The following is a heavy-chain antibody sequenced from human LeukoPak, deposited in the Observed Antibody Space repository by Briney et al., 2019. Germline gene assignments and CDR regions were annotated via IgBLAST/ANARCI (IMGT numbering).Heavy chain of an antibody. CDR3: ARGPEQWLVPGGFDY. CDR2: INPIFAST. Sequence: SVKVSCKASGGTFSSYAISWVRQAPGQGLEWMGGINPIFASTNYAQKLQGRVTITADESTNTAYMELSSLRSADTAVYYCARGPEQWLVPGGFDYWGQGTLVTVSS. J-gene: IGHJ4*02. V-gene: IGHV1-69*01. CDR1: GGTFSSYA. D-gene: IGHD6-19*01.